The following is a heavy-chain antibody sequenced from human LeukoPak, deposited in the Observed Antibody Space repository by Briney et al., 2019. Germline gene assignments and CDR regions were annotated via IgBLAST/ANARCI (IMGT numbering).Heavy chain of an antibody. CDR1: GYSISSGYY. CDR2: LNHGGGT. Sequence: PSETLSLTCTVSGYSISSGYYWGWIRQPPGKGLEWIGSLNHGGGTYYNPSLKSRVTISVDTSKNQFSLKLSSVTAADTAVYYCAREGAYGSGTPYFDYWGQGTLVTVSS. D-gene: IGHD3-10*01. V-gene: IGHV4-38-2*02. J-gene: IGHJ4*02. CDR3: AREGAYGSGTPYFDY.